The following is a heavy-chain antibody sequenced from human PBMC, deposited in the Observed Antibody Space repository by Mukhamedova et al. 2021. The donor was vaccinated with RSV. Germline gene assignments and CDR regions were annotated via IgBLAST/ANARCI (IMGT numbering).Heavy chain of an antibody. V-gene: IGHV3-21*06. D-gene: IGHD4/OR15-4a*01. Sequence: ISSIRSGAGYTYYADSVKGRFIISRDDAKSSLFLQMSGLKAEDTAVYSCVPRAGAHEQWGQGTLVTVSS. J-gene: IGHJ4*02. CDR2: IRSGAGYT. CDR3: VPRAGAHEQ.